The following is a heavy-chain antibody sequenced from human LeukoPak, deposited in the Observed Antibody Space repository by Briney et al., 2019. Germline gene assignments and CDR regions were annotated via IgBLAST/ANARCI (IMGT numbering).Heavy chain of an antibody. D-gene: IGHD6-6*01. V-gene: IGHV4-59*08. Sequence: SETLSLTCSVSGGSVSNYYWSWIRQPPGKGLEWIGYVYYTGSTNYNPSLKSRVTMFEDKSKNQFTLRLYSVTVADTAVYYCARHFAYSSSSYFDYWGQGSLVTVSS. CDR1: GGSVSNYY. CDR3: ARHFAYSSSSYFDY. J-gene: IGHJ4*02. CDR2: VYYTGST.